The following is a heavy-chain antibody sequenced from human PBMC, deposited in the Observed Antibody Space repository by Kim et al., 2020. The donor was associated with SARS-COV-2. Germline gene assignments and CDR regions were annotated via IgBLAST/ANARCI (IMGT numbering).Heavy chain of an antibody. J-gene: IGHJ4*02. Sequence: ASVKVSCKAFGYIFTTYAMNWVRQAPGQGLEWMGWIDTNTGKPTYAQGFTGRVVFSLDTSVRTAYLHIGSLKVEDTAVYFCARGDPRDYWGQGTQVTVSS. CDR1: GYIFTTYA. V-gene: IGHV7-4-1*01. CDR2: IDTNTGKP. CDR3: ARGDPRDY.